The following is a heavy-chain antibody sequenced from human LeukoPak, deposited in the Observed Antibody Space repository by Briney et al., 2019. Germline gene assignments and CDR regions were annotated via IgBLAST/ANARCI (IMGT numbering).Heavy chain of an antibody. CDR1: GFTFSSYG. Sequence: PGGSLRLSCAASGFTFSSYGMSWVRQAPGKGLEWVSTVSGSGGSTYYADSVKGRFTISRDNSKYTLYLQMNSLRADDTAVYHRAKVSDFGDYPDYWGQGTLVTVSS. CDR2: VSGSGGST. CDR3: AKVSDFGDYPDY. V-gene: IGHV3-23*01. J-gene: IGHJ4*02. D-gene: IGHD4-17*01.